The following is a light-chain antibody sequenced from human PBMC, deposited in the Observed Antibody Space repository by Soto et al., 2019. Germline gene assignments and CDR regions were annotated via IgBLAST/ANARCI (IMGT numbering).Light chain of an antibody. Sequence: QCLLTQPPSGSRTPGQRVNISCTGSSSNIGSTTGTWYQQLPATAPQLLIYSNNSRPSGAAPRLPSSSYCTSASLAISGLQSEDEADYYCAAWDDRLDGYVFGTGTKVTVL. CDR1: SSNIGSTT. CDR2: SNN. J-gene: IGLJ1*01. CDR3: AAWDDRLDGYV. V-gene: IGLV1-44*01.